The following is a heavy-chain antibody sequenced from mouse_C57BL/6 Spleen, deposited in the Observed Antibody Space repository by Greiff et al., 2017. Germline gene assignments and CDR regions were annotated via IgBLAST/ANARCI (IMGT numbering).Heavy chain of an antibody. CDR3: ATYYWGRFAY. CDR2: IDPSDSYT. J-gene: IGHJ3*01. V-gene: IGHV1-50*01. Sequence: QVQLQQPGAELVKPGASVKLSCKASGYTFTSYWMQWVKQRPGQGLEWIGEIDPSDSYTNYNQKFKGKATLTVDTSSSTAYMQLSSLTSEDSAVYYCATYYWGRFAYWGQGTLVTVSA. D-gene: IGHD2-10*01. CDR1: GYTFTSYW.